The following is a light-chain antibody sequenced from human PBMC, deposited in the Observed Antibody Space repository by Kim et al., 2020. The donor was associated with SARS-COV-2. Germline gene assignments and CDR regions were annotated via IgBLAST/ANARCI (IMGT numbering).Light chain of an antibody. V-gene: IGLV10-54*01. CDR2: RDN. CDR3: AAWDISLTGWV. J-gene: IGLJ3*02. CDR1: SNNVGYQG. Sequence: QPATLTCTGNSNNVGYQGAVWLQQHQGHPPKLLSYRDNNRPSGISERFSASRSGNTASLTISGLQSEDEADYYCAAWDISLTGWVFGGGTQLTVL.